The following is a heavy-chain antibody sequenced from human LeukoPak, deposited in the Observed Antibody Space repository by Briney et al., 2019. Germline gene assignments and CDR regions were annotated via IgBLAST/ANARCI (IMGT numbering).Heavy chain of an antibody. CDR1: GDSISNYY. CDR3: ARVSLVRGAPDYYFDY. Sequence: PSETLSLTCTVSGDSISNYYWSWIRQPAGKGLEWLGRIYNSGSTNYNPSLKSRVTMSVDTSKNQFSLKLSSVTAADTAVYYCARVSLVRGAPDYYFDYWGQGTLVTVSS. CDR2: IYNSGST. V-gene: IGHV4-4*07. D-gene: IGHD3-10*01. J-gene: IGHJ4*02.